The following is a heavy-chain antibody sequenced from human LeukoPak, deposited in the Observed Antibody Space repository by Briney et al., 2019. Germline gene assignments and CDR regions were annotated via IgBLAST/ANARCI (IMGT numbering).Heavy chain of an antibody. D-gene: IGHD2-15*01. CDR1: GYTFTGYY. V-gene: IGHV1-2*02. J-gene: IGHJ5*02. CDR2: INPNSGGT. CDR3: ARGCNGVSCYSGSNWFDT. Sequence: ASVKVSCKASGYTFTGYYMHWVRQAPGQGLEWMGWINPNSGGTNYAQKFQGRVSMTRDTSISTAYMELHNLRSDDTAIYYCARGCNGVSCYSGSNWFDTWGLGTLVTVSS.